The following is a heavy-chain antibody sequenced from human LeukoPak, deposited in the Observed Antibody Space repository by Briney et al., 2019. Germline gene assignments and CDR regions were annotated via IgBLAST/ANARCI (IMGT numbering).Heavy chain of an antibody. CDR1: GFTFSSYS. V-gene: IGHV3-21*01. CDR3: ARGATVTQNY. CDR2: ISSSSSYI. J-gene: IGHJ4*02. D-gene: IGHD4-17*01. Sequence: GGSLRLSCAASGFTFSSYSMNWVRQAPGKGLEWVSSISSSSSYIYYANSVKGRFTISRDNAKNSLYLQMNSLRAEDTAVYYCARGATVTQNYWGQGTLVTVSS.